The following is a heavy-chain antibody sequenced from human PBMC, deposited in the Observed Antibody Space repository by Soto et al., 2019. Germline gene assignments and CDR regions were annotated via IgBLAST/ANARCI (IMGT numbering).Heavy chain of an antibody. J-gene: IGHJ6*02. D-gene: IGHD2-15*01. CDR2: IYYSGST. Sequence: PSETLSLTCTVSGGSISSYYWSWIRQPPGKGLEWIGYIYYSGSTNYNPSLKSRVTISADTSKNQFSLKLSSVTAADTAVYYCATQKGEVGCSGGSCYRGHGKYVALFPNMDYYYGMDVWGQGTTVTVSS. V-gene: IGHV4-59*12. CDR1: GGSISSYY. CDR3: ATQKGEVGCSGGSCYRGHGKYVALFPNMDYYYGMDV.